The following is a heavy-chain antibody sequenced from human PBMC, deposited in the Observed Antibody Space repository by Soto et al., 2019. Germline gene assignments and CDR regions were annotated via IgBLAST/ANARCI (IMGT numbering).Heavy chain of an antibody. CDR3: SRDRCSSTSCYPDY. J-gene: IGHJ4*02. D-gene: IGHD2-2*01. V-gene: IGHV1-46*03. CDR2: INPTGGRA. CDR1: GYHFTRYY. Sequence: QVQLVQSGAEVKKPGASVKVSCKTSGYHFTRYYIHWVRQAPGKGLEWMGIINPTGGRATYAQKCQGRVSMTRDTSTTTVYMELTGLKSEDTAVYFCSRDRCSSTSCYPDYWGQGTLVTVSS.